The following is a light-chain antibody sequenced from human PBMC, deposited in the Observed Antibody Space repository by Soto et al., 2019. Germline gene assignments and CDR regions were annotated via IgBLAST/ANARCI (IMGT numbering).Light chain of an antibody. CDR1: QTLSSW. J-gene: IGKJ1*01. CDR3: QHYNSYSEA. CDR2: KAS. Sequence: DIQMTQSPSTLSGSVGDRVTITCRASQTLSSWLDWYQQKPGKAPKLLSYKASTLKSGVPSRFSGSGSRTESTLSISSRQPDDFATYPCQHYNSYSEAFGQGNKVELK. V-gene: IGKV1-5*03.